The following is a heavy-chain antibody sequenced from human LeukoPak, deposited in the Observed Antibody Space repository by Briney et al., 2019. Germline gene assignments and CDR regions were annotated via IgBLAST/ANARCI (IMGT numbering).Heavy chain of an antibody. J-gene: IGHJ4*02. CDR2: IYYSGST. D-gene: IGHD3-9*01. V-gene: IGHV4-59*01. CDR3: ARVRYDIPLYYFDY. Sequence: PSETLSLTCTVSGGSISSYYWSWIRQPPGKGLEWIGYIYYSGSTNYNPSLKSRVTISVDTSKNQFSLKLSSVTAADTAVYYCARVRYDIPLYYFDYWGQGTLVTASS. CDR1: GGSISSYY.